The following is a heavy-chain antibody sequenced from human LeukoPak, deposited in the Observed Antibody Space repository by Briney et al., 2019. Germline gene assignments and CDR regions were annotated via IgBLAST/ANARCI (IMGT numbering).Heavy chain of an antibody. J-gene: IGHJ4*02. Sequence: ASVKVSCKASGYTFTNYYMNWVRLAPGQGLEWMGIINPSGGSTSYAQKFQGRVTVTRDTSTSTVYMELSSLRSEDTAMYYCAREGEIGYDLSDYWGQGTLVTVSS. V-gene: IGHV1-46*01. CDR3: AREGEIGYDLSDY. D-gene: IGHD5-12*01. CDR1: GYTFTNYY. CDR2: INPSGGST.